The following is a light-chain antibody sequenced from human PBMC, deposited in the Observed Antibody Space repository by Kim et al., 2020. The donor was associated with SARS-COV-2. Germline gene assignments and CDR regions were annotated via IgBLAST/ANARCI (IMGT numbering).Light chain of an antibody. J-gene: IGKJ4*01. Sequence: AIQLTQSPSSLPASVGGRVTITCRASQDLNGWLAWYQQKPGKPPKVLIADASTLQSGVPSRIIGSGSGTDFTLTISSVQPEDFATYYCQQYKSYPLTFGGGTKLEIK. CDR2: DAS. CDR1: QDLNGW. CDR3: QQYKSYPLT. V-gene: IGKV1-13*02.